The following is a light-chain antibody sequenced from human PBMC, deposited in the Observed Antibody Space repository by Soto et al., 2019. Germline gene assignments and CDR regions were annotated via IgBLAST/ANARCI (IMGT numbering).Light chain of an antibody. V-gene: IGKV1-9*01. CDR1: QSISNY. CDR2: GAS. J-gene: IGKJ5*01. CDR3: QQLNAYPLT. Sequence: DIQMTQSPSSLFASVGDRVTITCRASQSISNYLAWFHQKPGRAPKLLIYGASTLQSGVPARFSGSGSGTDFTLTISNLQPEDFATYYCQQLNAYPLTFGQGTRLEIK.